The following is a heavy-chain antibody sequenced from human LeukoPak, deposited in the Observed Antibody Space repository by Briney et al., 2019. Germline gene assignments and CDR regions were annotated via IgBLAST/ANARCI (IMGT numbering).Heavy chain of an antibody. Sequence: GESLKISCKASGYNFPSYWIGWVRQLPGKGLEWMGIIYPGDSDTRYSPSFQGQVTISADKSISTAYLQWSSLKASDTAMYYCARRRYYDSSGPIPSPLDYWGQGTLVTVSS. CDR2: IYPGDSDT. D-gene: IGHD3-22*01. CDR3: ARRRYYDSSGPIPSPLDY. J-gene: IGHJ4*02. CDR1: GYNFPSYW. V-gene: IGHV5-51*01.